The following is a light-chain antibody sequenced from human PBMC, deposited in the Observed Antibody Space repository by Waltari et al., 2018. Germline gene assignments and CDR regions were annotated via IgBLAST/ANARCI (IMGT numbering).Light chain of an antibody. CDR3: SSYAGSSKGV. CDR1: SSDVGAYKR. V-gene: IGLV2-23*02. Sequence: QSALTPPASVSGSPGQSITISCTGTSSDVGAYKRVSWYQQHPGKAPKLMIYAVSKRPSGVSDRFSGSKSGDMASLTISGLQPEDEAEYFCSSYAGSSKGVFGGGTKVTVL. J-gene: IGLJ2*01. CDR2: AVS.